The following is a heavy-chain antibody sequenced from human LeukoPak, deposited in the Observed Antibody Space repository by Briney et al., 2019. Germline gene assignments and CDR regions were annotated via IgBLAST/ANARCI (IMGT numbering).Heavy chain of an antibody. J-gene: IGHJ4*02. CDR2: TRNKANSYAT. V-gene: IGHV3-72*01. D-gene: IGHD5-18*01. Sequence: GGSLRLSCAASGFTFSDHYMDWVRQAPGKGLEWVGRTRNKANSYATEYAASVKGRFTISRDDSKNSLYLQMNSLKTEDTAVYYCARSGGHSYGRTFDYWGQGTLVTVPS. CDR3: ARSGGHSYGRTFDY. CDR1: GFTFSDHY.